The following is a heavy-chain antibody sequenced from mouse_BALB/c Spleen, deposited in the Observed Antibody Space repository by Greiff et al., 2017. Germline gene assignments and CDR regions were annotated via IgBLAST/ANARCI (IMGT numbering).Heavy chain of an antibody. Sequence: EVKLMESGPGLVKPSQSLSLTCTVTGYSITSDYAWNWIRQFPGNKLEWMGYISYSGSTSYNPSLKSRISITRDTSKNQFFLQLNSVTTEDTATYYCARSRYDYGAMDYWGQGTSVTVSS. J-gene: IGHJ4*01. CDR3: ARSRYDYGAMDY. V-gene: IGHV3-2*02. D-gene: IGHD2-4*01. CDR2: ISYSGST. CDR1: GYSITSDYA.